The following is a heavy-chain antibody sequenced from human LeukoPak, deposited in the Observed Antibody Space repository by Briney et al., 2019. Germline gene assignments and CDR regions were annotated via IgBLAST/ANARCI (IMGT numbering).Heavy chain of an antibody. CDR3: AKDVFGDYGGLDY. D-gene: IGHD4-23*01. CDR2: IRGSDGST. J-gene: IGHJ4*02. CDR1: GFTFSTYA. V-gene: IGHV3-23*01. Sequence: GGSLRLSCAASGFTFSTYALSWVRQAPGKGLEWVSSIRGSDGSTYYADSVKGRFAISRDNSKNTLYLQMNSLRAEDTAVYYCAKDVFGDYGGLDYWGQGTLVTVSS.